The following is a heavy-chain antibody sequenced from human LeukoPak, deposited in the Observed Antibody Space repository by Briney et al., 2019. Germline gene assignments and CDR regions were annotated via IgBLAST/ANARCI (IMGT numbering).Heavy chain of an antibody. CDR2: MNPNSGNT. D-gene: IGHD2-8*02. CDR3: ARATGGNPYYYYYYMDV. CDR1: GYTFTGYY. V-gene: IGHV1-8*02. J-gene: IGHJ6*03. Sequence: ASVKVSCKASGYTFTGYYMHWVRQATGQGLEWMGWMNPNSGNTGYAQKFQGRVTMTRNTSISTAYMELSSLRSEDTAVYYCARATGGNPYYYYYYMDVWGKGTTVTISS.